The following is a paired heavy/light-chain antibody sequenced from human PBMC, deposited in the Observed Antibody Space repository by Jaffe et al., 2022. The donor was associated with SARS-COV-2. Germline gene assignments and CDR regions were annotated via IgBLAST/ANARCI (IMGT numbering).Heavy chain of an antibody. V-gene: IGHV3-20*01. D-gene: IGHD2-2*01. CDR2: IHWNGGTI. J-gene: IGHJ5*02. CDR1: GFNLDDHG. CDR3: ARAIGTSSTAWFDP. Sequence: EVQLVESGGGVVRPGESLRLSCVASGFNLDDHGMSWVRQAPGKGLEWVSGIHWNGGTINYVDSVKGRFTISRDNAKNSLYLQMNSLRVEDTALYRCARAIGTSSTAWFDPWGQGTLVTVTS.
Light chain of an antibody. CDR2: WAS. CDR1: QSVLYSPNNKNY. Sequence: DIVMAQSPVSLAVSLGERATINCTSSQSVLYSPNNKNYLAWYLQKPGQPPKLLIYWASSRESGVPDRFSGSGSGTDFTLTISSLQAEDVAVYYCQQYYTSPLTFGGGTKVEIK. V-gene: IGKV4-1*01. CDR3: QQYYTSPLT. J-gene: IGKJ4*01.